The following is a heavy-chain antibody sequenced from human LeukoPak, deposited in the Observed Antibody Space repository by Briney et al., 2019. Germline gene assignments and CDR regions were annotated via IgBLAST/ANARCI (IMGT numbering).Heavy chain of an antibody. Sequence: GGSLRLSCAASGFTFSSYAMSWVRQAPGKGLEWVSAISGSGGSTYYADSVKGRFTISRDNSKNTLYLQTNSLRAEDTAVYYCAKIPYDSSGYYFDYWGQGTLVTVSS. CDR3: AKIPYDSSGYYFDY. V-gene: IGHV3-23*01. D-gene: IGHD3-22*01. CDR2: ISGSGGST. J-gene: IGHJ4*02. CDR1: GFTFSSYA.